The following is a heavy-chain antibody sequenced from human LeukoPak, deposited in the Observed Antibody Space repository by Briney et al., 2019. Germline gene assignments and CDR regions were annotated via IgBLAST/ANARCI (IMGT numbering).Heavy chain of an antibody. CDR1: GFSFTNFA. J-gene: IGHJ6*02. CDR3: ARDLATMVTALGLDV. Sequence: GGSLRLSCAVSGFSFTNFAFNWVRQAPGKGLEWVSNISSSGGTTDYAVSVKGRFSISRDNSRNTLFLHMNSLRAEDTAIYYCARDLATMVTALGLDVWGQGTTVAVSS. CDR2: ISSSGGTT. V-gene: IGHV3-23*01. D-gene: IGHD5-18*01.